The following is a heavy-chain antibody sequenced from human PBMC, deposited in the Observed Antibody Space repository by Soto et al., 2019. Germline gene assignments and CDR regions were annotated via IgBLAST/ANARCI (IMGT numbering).Heavy chain of an antibody. CDR3: ARDLGAFNYGSAYFDY. Sequence: GGSLRLSCVVSGFSFRNSGVHWVRQAPGKGLEWVAVIWYDGSNQYYADSVKGRFTISRDNSKNMLYLQMNSLRAEDTAVYYCARDLGAFNYGSAYFDYWGQGTPVTVSS. J-gene: IGHJ4*02. V-gene: IGHV3-33*08. CDR2: IWYDGSNQ. CDR1: GFSFRNSG. D-gene: IGHD3-10*01.